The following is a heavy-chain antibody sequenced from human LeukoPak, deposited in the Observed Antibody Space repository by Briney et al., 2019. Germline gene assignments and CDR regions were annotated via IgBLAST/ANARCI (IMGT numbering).Heavy chain of an antibody. V-gene: IGHV3-30*18. D-gene: IGHD1-26*01. Sequence: QPGRSLRLSCAASGFTFSSYGMHWVRQAPGKGLEWVAVISYDGSNKYYVDSVKGRFTTSRDNSKNTLYLQMNSLRAEDTAVYYCAKTLGGPRSCPDYWGQGTLVTVSS. CDR1: GFTFSSYG. CDR3: AKTLGGPRSCPDY. CDR2: ISYDGSNK. J-gene: IGHJ4*02.